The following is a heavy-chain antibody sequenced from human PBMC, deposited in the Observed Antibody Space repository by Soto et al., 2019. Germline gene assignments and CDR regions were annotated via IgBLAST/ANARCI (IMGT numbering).Heavy chain of an antibody. CDR1: GDSISSDKW. CDR2: IHHSGRT. D-gene: IGHD6-13*01. J-gene: IGHJ5*02. Sequence: PSETLSLTCAVSGDSISSDKWWSWVRQPPGKGLEWIGEIHHSGRTNYNPSLKSRVTISVDTSKNQFSLKLSSVTAADTAVYYCARARVAAAGICGHLWPTQNWFDPWGQGTLVTVSS. V-gene: IGHV4-4*02. CDR3: ARARVAAAGICGHLWPTQNWFDP.